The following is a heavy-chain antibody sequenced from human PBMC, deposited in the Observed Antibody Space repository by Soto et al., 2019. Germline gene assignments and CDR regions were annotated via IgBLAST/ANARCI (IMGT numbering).Heavy chain of an antibody. V-gene: IGHV5-51*01. J-gene: IGHJ3*02. CDR2: IYPGDSDT. CDR1: GCSVSRSW. CDR3: AREEVGATAFDI. Sequence: GEAVKSSGKGSGCSVSRSWRGWVRQMPGKGLEWMGIIYPGDSDTRYSPSFQGQVTISADKSISTAYLQWSSLKASDTAMYYCAREEVGATAFDIWGQGTMVTVSS. D-gene: IGHD1-26*01.